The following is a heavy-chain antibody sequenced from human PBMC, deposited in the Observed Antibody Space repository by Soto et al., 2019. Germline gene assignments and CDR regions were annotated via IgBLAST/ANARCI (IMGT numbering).Heavy chain of an antibody. D-gene: IGHD1-26*01. Sequence: QLQLQESGSGLVKPSQTLSLTCAVSGDSISSGAYSWSWIRQPPGKGLEWIGYIYHSGTTYYYNPSLESLVNISRDRSENQFSLNLSSVTAADTAVYYCARDGAWRGLYVWGQGTTVTVS. V-gene: IGHV4-30-2*01. CDR3: ARDGAWRGLYV. CDR1: GDSISSGAYS. CDR2: IYHSGTTY. J-gene: IGHJ6*02.